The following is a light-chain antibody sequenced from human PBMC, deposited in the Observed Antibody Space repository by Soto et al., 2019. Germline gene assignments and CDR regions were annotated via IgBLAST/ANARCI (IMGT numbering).Light chain of an antibody. CDR1: SSNIWESC. CDR2: DSH. CDR3: GTWDSGLNSGI. Sequence: QSVLTQPPSVSAGAGQRVTSSCSRSSSNIWESCVSWYQHLPGTAPKLLIYDSHRRSSGIPDRFSGSQSGTSATLAITGLRTGDEADYYCGTWDSGLNSGIFGGGTKLTVL. V-gene: IGLV1-51*01. J-gene: IGLJ2*01.